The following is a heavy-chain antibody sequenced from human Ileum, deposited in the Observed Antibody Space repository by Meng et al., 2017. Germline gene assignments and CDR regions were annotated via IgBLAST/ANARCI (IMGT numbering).Heavy chain of an antibody. CDR1: GVSISSAIW. D-gene: IGHD1-14*01. CDR3: AKAAAYNLDI. V-gene: IGHV4-4*02. J-gene: IGHJ4*02. Sequence: VQVQGSGPGLVRPSGTLSLTCAVAGVSISSAIWWGWVRQPPGKGLEWIGEIFQSGSTNYNPSLKSRVSISVDKSKNHLSLSLSSVTAADTAVYYCAKAAAYNLDIWGQGALVTVSS. CDR2: IFQSGST.